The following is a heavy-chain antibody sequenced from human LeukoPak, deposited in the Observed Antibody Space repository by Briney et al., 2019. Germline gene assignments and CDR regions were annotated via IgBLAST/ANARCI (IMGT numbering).Heavy chain of an antibody. J-gene: IGHJ4*02. CDR3: ARGGSSSVYFDY. CDR1: GFTFSLYT. Sequence: GGSLRLSCAASGFTFSLYTMNWVRQAPGKGLEWVSSISGSSSYIHYADSVKGRFTISRDNAKNSLYLQMNSLSAEDTAVYYCARGGSSSVYFDYWGQGTLVTVSS. V-gene: IGHV3-21*01. D-gene: IGHD6-6*01. CDR2: ISGSSSYI.